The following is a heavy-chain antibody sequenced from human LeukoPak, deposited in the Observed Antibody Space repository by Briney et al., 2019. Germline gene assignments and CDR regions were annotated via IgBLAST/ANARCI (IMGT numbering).Heavy chain of an antibody. J-gene: IGHJ4*02. CDR2: INPNSGGI. Sequence: GASVKVSCKASGYTFTGYYMHWVRQAPGQGLEWMGWINPNSGGINYAQKFQGRVTMTRDTSISTAYMELSRLRSDDTAVYYCARDGERGQYFDYWGQGTLVTVSS. CDR1: GYTFTGYY. CDR3: ARDGERGQYFDY. V-gene: IGHV1-2*02. D-gene: IGHD3-10*01.